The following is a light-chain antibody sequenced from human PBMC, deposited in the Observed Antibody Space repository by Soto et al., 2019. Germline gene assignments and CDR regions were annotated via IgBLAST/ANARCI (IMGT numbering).Light chain of an antibody. CDR1: QSVSNN. CDR2: GAS. CDR3: QQYNNWLT. J-gene: IGKJ4*01. V-gene: IGKV3-15*01. Sequence: EIVLTQSPGTLSLSPGERATLSCRASQSVSNNYLAWYQQKPGQAPRLLIYGASTRATGIPARFSGSGSGTEFTLTISSLQSEDFAVYYCQQYNNWLTFGGGTKVDIK.